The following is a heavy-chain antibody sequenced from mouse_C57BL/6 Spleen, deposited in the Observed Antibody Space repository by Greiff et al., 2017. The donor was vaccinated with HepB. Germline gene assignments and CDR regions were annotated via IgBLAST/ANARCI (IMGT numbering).Heavy chain of an antibody. CDR1: GYAFSSSW. CDR3: ARRVTSRAMDY. Sequence: QVQLQQSGPELVKPGASVKISCKASGYAFSSSWMNWVKQRPGKGLEWIGRIYPGDGDTNYNGKFKGKATLTADNSSSTAYMQLSSLTSEDSAVYFCARRVTSRAMDYWGQGTSVTVSS. J-gene: IGHJ4*01. D-gene: IGHD2-12*01. V-gene: IGHV1-82*01. CDR2: IYPGDGDT.